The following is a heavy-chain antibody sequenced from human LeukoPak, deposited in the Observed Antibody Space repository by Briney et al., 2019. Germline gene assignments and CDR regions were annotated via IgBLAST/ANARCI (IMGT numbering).Heavy chain of an antibody. CDR1: GGTSSSYA. J-gene: IGHJ4*02. Sequence: ASVKVSCKASGGTSSSYAISWVRQAPGQGLEWMGIINPSGGSTSYAQKFQGRVTMTRDTSTSTVYMELSSLRSEDTAVYYCARDQRAERITIFGVVIDILIDYWGQGTLVTVSS. CDR3: ARDQRAERITIFGVVIDILIDY. CDR2: INPSGGST. D-gene: IGHD3-3*01. V-gene: IGHV1-46*01.